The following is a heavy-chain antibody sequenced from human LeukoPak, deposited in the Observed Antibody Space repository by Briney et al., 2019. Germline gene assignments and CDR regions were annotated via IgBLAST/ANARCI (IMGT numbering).Heavy chain of an antibody. CDR1: GGSISTYY. Sequence: TSSGTLSLTCTVSGGSISTYYWTWIRQPPGKGLEWIGYIYHSGSTNYNPSLKGRVTISVDTSKNQFSLKLNSVTAADTAVYYCARESVYSGRYYAFDIWGQGTMVTVSS. D-gene: IGHD1-26*01. J-gene: IGHJ3*02. CDR3: ARESVYSGRYYAFDI. V-gene: IGHV4-59*01. CDR2: IYHSGST.